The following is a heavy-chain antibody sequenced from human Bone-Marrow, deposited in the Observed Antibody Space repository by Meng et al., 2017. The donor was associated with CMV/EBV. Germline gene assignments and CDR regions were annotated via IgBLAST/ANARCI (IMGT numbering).Heavy chain of an antibody. CDR2: INHRGST. Sequence: SETLSLTCAVYGGSFSGYDWSWIRQSPGKGLEWIGEINHRGSTRYNPSLKGRLTISVDTSKNQFSLKLSSVTAADTAVYYCARSPPRGMVREPRDAFDIWGQGTMVTVSS. CDR1: GGSFSGYD. D-gene: IGHD3-10*01. V-gene: IGHV4-34*01. CDR3: ARSPPRGMVREPRDAFDI. J-gene: IGHJ3*02.